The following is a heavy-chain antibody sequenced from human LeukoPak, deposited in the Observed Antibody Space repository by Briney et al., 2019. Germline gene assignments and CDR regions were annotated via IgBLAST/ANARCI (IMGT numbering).Heavy chain of an antibody. CDR3: ASNYYDSSGSFDY. J-gene: IGHJ4*02. V-gene: IGHV4-61*02. CDR1: GGAISSGSYY. D-gene: IGHD3-22*01. Sequence: SQTLSLTCTVSGGAISSGSYYWSWIRQPAGKGLEWIGRIYTGGSTNYNPSLKSRVTISVDTSKNQFSLKLSSVTAADTAVYYCASNYYDSSGSFDYWGQGTLVTVSS. CDR2: IYTGGST.